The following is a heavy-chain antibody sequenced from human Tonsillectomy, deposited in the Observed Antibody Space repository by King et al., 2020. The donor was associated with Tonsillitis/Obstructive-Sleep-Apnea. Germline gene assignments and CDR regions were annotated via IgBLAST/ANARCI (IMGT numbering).Heavy chain of an antibody. D-gene: IGHD4-17*01. Sequence: VQLVESGGGLIQPGGSLRLSCAASGFTFSSYKMNWVRQAPGKGLEWVSYISSSGSTKHYADSVKGRFTISRDNAKNSLYLQMNSLRAEDTAVYYCARAVTTGWGQGTLVTVSS. CDR3: ARAVTTG. V-gene: IGHV3-48*03. CDR1: GFTFSSYK. J-gene: IGHJ4*02. CDR2: ISSSGSTK.